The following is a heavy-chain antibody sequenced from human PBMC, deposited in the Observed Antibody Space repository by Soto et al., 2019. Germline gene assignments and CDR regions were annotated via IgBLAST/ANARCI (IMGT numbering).Heavy chain of an antibody. D-gene: IGHD1-26*01. V-gene: IGHV3-48*02. CDR1: GFMFSGYS. J-gene: IGHJ4*02. CDR3: AREDIMGTRSFDY. Sequence: EVQLVESGGGLVQPGGSLRLSGGVSGFMFSGYSMNWVRQSPGKGLEWLSYICSRSQTIYYADSVKGRFTISRDNAKNSLYLQMNSLRDGDTAVYFCAREDIMGTRSFDYWGQGALVTVS. CDR2: ICSRSQTI.